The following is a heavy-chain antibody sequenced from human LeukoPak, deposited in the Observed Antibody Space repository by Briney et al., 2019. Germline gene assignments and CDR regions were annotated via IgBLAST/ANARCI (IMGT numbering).Heavy chain of an antibody. V-gene: IGHV4-39*01. CDR2: IYYSGST. CDR1: GGSISSSSYY. J-gene: IGHJ3*02. D-gene: IGHD1-26*01. Sequence: SETLSLTCTVSGGSISSSSYYWGWIRQPPGKGLEWIGSIYYSGSTYYNPSLKSRVTISVDTSKNQFSLKLSSVTAADTAVYYCARHSRRFSGTQGAFDIWGQGTMVTVSS. CDR3: ARHSRRFSGTQGAFDI.